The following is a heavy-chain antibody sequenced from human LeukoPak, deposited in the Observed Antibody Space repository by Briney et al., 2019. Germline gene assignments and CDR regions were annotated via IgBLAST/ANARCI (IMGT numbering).Heavy chain of an antibody. CDR1: GGTFSSYA. CDR2: IIPIFGTA. V-gene: IGHV1-69*13. CDR3: ARGGDATYSYYYTMDA. D-gene: IGHD3-10*01. Sequence: SVKVSCKASGGTFSSYAISWVRHAPGQGLEWRGGIIPIFGTANYAQKFQGRVTITADESTSTAYMELSRLSSDDTAVYYCARGGDATYSYYYTMDASGKRAPVTASS. J-gene: IGHJ6*03.